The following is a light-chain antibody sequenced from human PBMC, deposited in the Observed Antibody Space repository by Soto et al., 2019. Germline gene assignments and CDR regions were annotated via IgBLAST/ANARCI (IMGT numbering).Light chain of an antibody. CDR1: NIGSKS. CDR3: QVWDSSSDHLYV. Sequence: SYELTQPPSVSVAPGKTARITCGGNNIGSKSVQWYQQKPDQAPVLVIYYDSDRPSGIPERFSGSNSGNTATLTISRVEAGDEADYYCQVWDSSSDHLYVFGTGTKVTVL. V-gene: IGLV3-21*04. CDR2: YDS. J-gene: IGLJ1*01.